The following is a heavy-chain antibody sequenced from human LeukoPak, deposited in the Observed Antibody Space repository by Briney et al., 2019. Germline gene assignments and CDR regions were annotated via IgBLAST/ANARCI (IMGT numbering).Heavy chain of an antibody. J-gene: IGHJ4*02. D-gene: IGHD3-9*01. V-gene: IGHV3-23*01. CDR3: AKDRLDYDILTGYYDY. CDR2: ISGSGGST. CDR1: GFTFSSYA. Sequence: GGSLRLSCAASGFTFSSYAMSWVRQAPGKGLEWVSAISGSGGSTYYADSVKGRFTISRDNSKNTLYLQMNSLRAEDTAVYYCAKDRLDYDILTGYYDYWGQGTLVTVPS.